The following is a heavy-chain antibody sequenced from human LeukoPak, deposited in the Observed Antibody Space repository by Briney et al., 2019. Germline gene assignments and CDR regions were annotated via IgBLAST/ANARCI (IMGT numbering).Heavy chain of an antibody. CDR2: IIPILSIA. Sequence: SVKVSCKASGGTFSSYAISWVRQAPGQGLEWMGRIIPILSIANYAQKFQGRVTITADKSTSTAYMELSSLRSEDTAVYYCARATVYGNYFDYWGQGTLSPSPQ. J-gene: IGHJ4*02. V-gene: IGHV1-69*04. CDR1: GGTFSSYA. D-gene: IGHD4-17*01. CDR3: ARATVYGNYFDY.